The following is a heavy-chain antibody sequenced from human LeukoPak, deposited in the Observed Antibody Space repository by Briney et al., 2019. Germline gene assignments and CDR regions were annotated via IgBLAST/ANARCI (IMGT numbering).Heavy chain of an antibody. CDR3: AKSFGDSGADAFDI. CDR2: ITGSGGFT. CDR1: RFTCSSYG. J-gene: IGHJ3*02. D-gene: IGHD5-12*01. Sequence: GGSLRLSCAASRFTCSSYGMSWVRQAPGKGLDWVSAITGSGGFTYYADSVKGRFTISRDNSKNTLYLQMNSLRAEDTAVYYCAKSFGDSGADAFDIWGQGTMVTVSS. V-gene: IGHV3-23*01.